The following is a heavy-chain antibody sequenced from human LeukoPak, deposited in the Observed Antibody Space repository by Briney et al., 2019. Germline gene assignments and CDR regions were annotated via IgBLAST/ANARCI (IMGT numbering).Heavy chain of an antibody. CDR2: IYYSGST. V-gene: IGHV4-31*03. CDR3: ARVGDGYNLIFGRFDY. D-gene: IGHD5-24*01. CDR1: GGSISSGGYY. Sequence: SETLSLTCTVSGGSISSGGYYWSWIRQHPGRGVEWIGYIYYSGSTYYNPSLKSRVTISVDTSKNQFSLKLSSVTAADTAVYYCARVGDGYNLIFGRFDYWGQGTLVTVSS. J-gene: IGHJ4*02.